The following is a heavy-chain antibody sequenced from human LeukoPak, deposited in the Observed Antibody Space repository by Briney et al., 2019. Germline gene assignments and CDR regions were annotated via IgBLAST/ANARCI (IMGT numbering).Heavy chain of an antibody. V-gene: IGHV4-34*01. CDR1: GGSFSGYD. J-gene: IGHJ5*02. D-gene: IGHD1-1*01. CDR3: ATNEGP. Sequence: SETLSLTCAVYGGSFSGYDWNWIRQPPGKGLEWIGEINHRGSTNYNPSLKSRVSISVDTSKNQFSLKLSSVTAADTAVYYCATNEGPWGQGTLVTVSS. CDR2: INHRGST.